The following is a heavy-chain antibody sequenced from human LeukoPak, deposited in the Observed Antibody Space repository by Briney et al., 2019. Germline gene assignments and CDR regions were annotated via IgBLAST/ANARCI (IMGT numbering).Heavy chain of an antibody. CDR3: AREEGESFDY. CDR2: ISSSSSYI. D-gene: IGHD3-10*01. Sequence: PGGSLRLSCAASGFTFSSYSMNRVRQAPGKGLEWVSSISSSSSYIYHAVSVKGRFTISRDNAKNSLYLQMNSLRAEDTAVYYCAREEGESFDYWGQGTLVTVSS. J-gene: IGHJ4*02. CDR1: GFTFSSYS. V-gene: IGHV3-21*01.